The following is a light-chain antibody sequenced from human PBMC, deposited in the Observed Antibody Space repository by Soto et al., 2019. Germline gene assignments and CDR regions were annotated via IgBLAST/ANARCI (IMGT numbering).Light chain of an antibody. J-gene: IGKJ1*01. CDR2: GAS. V-gene: IGKV3D-15*01. CDR1: QRVSSN. CDR3: QQYDNLPWT. Sequence: EREVTHCPASLSVSPGERATLSCRASQRVSSNLAWYQQKPGQAPRLLIYGASNRATGTPDRFSGSGSGTDFTFTISRLEPEDFAIYFCQQYDNLPWTFGQGTKVDIK.